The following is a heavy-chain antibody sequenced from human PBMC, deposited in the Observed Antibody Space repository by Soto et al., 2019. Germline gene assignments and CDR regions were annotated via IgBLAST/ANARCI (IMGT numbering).Heavy chain of an antibody. V-gene: IGHV4-59*01. D-gene: IGHD5-18*01. CDR1: GGSLSSYY. J-gene: IGHJ5*02. CDR3: ARGRYSYGYKPNWFDP. CDR2: IYYSGST. Sequence: SETMSLTCTVAGGSLSSYYWSWIRKPPGKGLEWIGYIYYSGSTNYNPSLKSRVTISVDTSKNQFSLKLSSVTAADTAVYYCARGRYSYGYKPNWFDPWGQGTLVTVSS.